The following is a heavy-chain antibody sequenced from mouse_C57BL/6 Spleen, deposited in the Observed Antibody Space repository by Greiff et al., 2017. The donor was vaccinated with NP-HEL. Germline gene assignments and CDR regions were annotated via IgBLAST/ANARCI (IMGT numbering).Heavy chain of an antibody. CDR3: ARRHYGSCYFDY. Sequence: VKLMESGAELVKPGASVKMSCKASGYTFTSYWITWVKQRPGQGLEWIGDIYPGSGSTNYNEKFKSKATLTVDTSSSTAYMQLSSLTSEDSAVYYCARRHYGSCYFDYWGQGTTLTVSS. CDR2: IYPGSGST. D-gene: IGHD1-1*01. J-gene: IGHJ2*01. CDR1: GYTFTSYW. V-gene: IGHV1-55*01.